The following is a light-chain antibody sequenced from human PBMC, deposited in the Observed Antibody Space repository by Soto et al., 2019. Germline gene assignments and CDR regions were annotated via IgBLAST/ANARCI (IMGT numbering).Light chain of an antibody. CDR1: HSVSSS. V-gene: IGKV3-15*01. CDR3: QQYNNWPPWT. CDR2: GAS. J-gene: IGKJ1*01. Sequence: IVMTQSPDTLSVSPGESATLSCRASHSVSSSLAWYQQKPGQTPRLLIYGASTRATGIPARFSGSGSGTEFTLTISSLQSEDFAVYYCQQYNNWPPWTFGQGTKVDIK.